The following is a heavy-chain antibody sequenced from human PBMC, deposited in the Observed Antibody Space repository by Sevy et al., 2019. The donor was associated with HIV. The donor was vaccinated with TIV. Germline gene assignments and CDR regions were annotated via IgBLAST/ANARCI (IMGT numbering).Heavy chain of an antibody. J-gene: IGHJ4*02. D-gene: IGHD2-2*01. CDR1: GYTVMNYG. Sequence: ASVKVSCKASGYTVMNYGISWVRQAPGQGLEWMGWTSASNGNTNYAQKFQGRVTMTTDTSTTTAYMELRSLRSDDTAVYYRALYCSTTNCIFDYWGQGTLVTVSS. CDR3: ALYCSTTNCIFDY. V-gene: IGHV1-18*01. CDR2: TSASNGNT.